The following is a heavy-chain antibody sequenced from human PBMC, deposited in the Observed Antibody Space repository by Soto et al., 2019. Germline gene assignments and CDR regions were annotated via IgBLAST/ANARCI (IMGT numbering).Heavy chain of an antibody. CDR2: ISSSSSYI. CDR3: ARTYCSSTSCQYYFDY. J-gene: IGHJ4*02. CDR1: GFTFSSYS. V-gene: IGHV3-21*01. D-gene: IGHD2-2*01. Sequence: GGSLRLSCAASGFTFSSYSMNWVRQAPGKGLEWVSSISSSSSYIYYADSVKGRFTISRDNAKNSLYLQMNSLRAEDTAVYYCARTYCSSTSCQYYFDYWGQGTLVTVSS.